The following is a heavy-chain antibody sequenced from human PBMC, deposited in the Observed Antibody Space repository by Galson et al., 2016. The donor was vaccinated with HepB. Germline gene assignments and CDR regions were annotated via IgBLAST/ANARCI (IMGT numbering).Heavy chain of an antibody. CDR2: INPTGGNT. D-gene: IGHD1-14*01. J-gene: IGHJ4*02. V-gene: IGHV1-46*01. Sequence: SVKVSCKASGYTFSSFYMHWVRQAPGQGLEWMGLINPTGGNTTYAQKFQGRVTMTRDTSTNTFYMELSSLRSDDTAIYYCASNRYWGQGTLVTVSS. CDR1: GYTFSSFY. CDR3: ASNRY.